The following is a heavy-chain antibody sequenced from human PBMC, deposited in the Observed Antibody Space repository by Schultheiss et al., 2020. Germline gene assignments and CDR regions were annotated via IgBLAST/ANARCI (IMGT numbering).Heavy chain of an antibody. J-gene: IGHJ6*02. CDR2: ISYDGSNK. CDR1: GFTFSSYG. Sequence: GGSLRLSCAASGFTFSSYGMHWVRQAPGKGLEWVAVISYDGSNKYYADSVKGRFTISRDNSKNTLYLQMNSLRAEDTAVYYCSRDPRSVDVWGQGTTVTVSS. V-gene: IGHV3-30*12. CDR3: SRDPRSVDV.